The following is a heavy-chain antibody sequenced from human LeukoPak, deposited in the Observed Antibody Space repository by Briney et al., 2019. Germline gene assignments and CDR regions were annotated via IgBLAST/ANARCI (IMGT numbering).Heavy chain of an antibody. Sequence: ASVKVSCKASGYTFTGYYMHWVRQAPGQGLEWMGWINPNSGGTNYAQKFQGRVTMTRDTSISTAYMELSRLRSDDTAVYYCARDSSSWTEYYYYYMDVWGKGTTVTISS. D-gene: IGHD6-13*01. CDR2: INPNSGGT. CDR3: ARDSSSWTEYYYYYMDV. V-gene: IGHV1-2*02. CDR1: GYTFTGYY. J-gene: IGHJ6*03.